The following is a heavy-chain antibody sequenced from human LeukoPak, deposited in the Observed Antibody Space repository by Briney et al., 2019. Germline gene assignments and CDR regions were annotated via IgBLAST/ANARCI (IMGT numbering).Heavy chain of an antibody. D-gene: IGHD4-11*01. CDR3: ARGPHSNYYYYYMDV. V-gene: IGHV1-69*05. J-gene: IGHJ6*03. CDR2: IIPIFGTA. CDR1: GDTFSNYA. Sequence: SVKVSCKASGDTFSNYAISWVRQAPGQGLEWMGGIIPIFGTANYAQKFQGRVTITTDESTSTAYMELSSLRSEDTAVYYCARGPHSNYYYYYMDVWGKGTTVTVSS.